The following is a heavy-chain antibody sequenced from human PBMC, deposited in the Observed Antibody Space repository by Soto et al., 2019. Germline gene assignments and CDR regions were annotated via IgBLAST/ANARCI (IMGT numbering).Heavy chain of an antibody. D-gene: IGHD6-19*01. CDR2: ISYDGSNK. J-gene: IGHJ6*02. CDR3: ARDTIAVAGYYYYYGMDV. CDR1: GFTFSSYA. V-gene: IGHV3-30-3*01. Sequence: QVQLVESGGGVVQPGRSLRLSCAASGFTFSSYAMHWVRQAPGKGLEWVAGISYDGSNKYYADSVKGRFTISRDNSKNTLYLQMNSLRAEDTAVYYCARDTIAVAGYYYYYGMDVWGQGTTVTVSS.